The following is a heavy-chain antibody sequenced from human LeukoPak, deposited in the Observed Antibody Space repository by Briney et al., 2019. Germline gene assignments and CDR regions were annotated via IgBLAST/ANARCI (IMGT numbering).Heavy chain of an antibody. J-gene: IGHJ4*02. CDR3: ARQYYYDSSGSAGLDY. D-gene: IGHD3-22*01. V-gene: IGHV1-2*02. CDR2: INPNSGGT. CDR1: GYTFTGYY. Sequence: ASVKVSCKASGYTFTGYYMHWVRQAPGQGLEWMGWINPNSGGTNYAQKFQGRVTMTRDTSTSTVYMELSSLRSEDTAVYYCARQYYYDSSGSAGLDYWGQGTLVTVPS.